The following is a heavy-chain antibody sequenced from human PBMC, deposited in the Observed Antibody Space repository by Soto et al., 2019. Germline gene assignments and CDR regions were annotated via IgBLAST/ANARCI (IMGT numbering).Heavy chain of an antibody. CDR1: EGFLRSWY. D-gene: IGHD3-10*01. J-gene: IGHJ5*02. CDR3: ARAPGRLLWFGELPFDT. Sequence: ANEGFLRSWYGGSIRMPSGKGLEWIGEINHSGSTNYNPSLKSRVTISVDTSKNQFSLKLSSVTAADTAVYYCARAPGRLLWFGELPFDTWGQGSLVNVS. CDR2: INHSGST. V-gene: IGHV4-34*01.